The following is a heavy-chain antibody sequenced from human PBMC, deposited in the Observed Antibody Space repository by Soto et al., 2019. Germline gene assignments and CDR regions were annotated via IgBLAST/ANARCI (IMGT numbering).Heavy chain of an antibody. Sequence: ESGGGLVKPGGSLRLSCAASGFTFSNAWMSWVRQAPGKGLEWVGRIKSKTDGGTTDYAAPVKGRFTISRDDSKNTLYLQMNSLKTEDTAVYYCTTVYSSSPFYYYYGMDVWGQGTTVTVSS. J-gene: IGHJ6*02. V-gene: IGHV3-15*01. CDR3: TTVYSSSPFYYYYGMDV. CDR1: GFTFSNAW. CDR2: IKSKTDGGTT. D-gene: IGHD6-13*01.